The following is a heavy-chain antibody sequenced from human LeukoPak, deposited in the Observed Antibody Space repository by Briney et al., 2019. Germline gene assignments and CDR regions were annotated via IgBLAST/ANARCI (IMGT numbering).Heavy chain of an antibody. V-gene: IGHV3-30*03. Sequence: GGSLRLSCAASGFTYSSYGMHWVRQAPGKGLEWVAVISYDGSNKYYADSVKGRFTISRDNSKNTLYLQMDSLRAEDTAVYYCARGLTGTTSYYYYYMDVWGKGTTVTVSS. CDR3: ARGLTGTTSYYYYYMDV. CDR1: GFTYSSYG. D-gene: IGHD1-7*01. J-gene: IGHJ6*03. CDR2: ISYDGSNK.